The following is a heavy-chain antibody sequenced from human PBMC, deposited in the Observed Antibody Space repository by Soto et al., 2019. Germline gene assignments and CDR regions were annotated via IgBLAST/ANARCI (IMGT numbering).Heavy chain of an antibody. V-gene: IGHV3-30-3*01. Sequence: QVQLVESGGGVVQPGRSLRLSCAASGFTFSSYAMHWVRRAPGKGLEWVAVISYDGSNKYYADSVKGRFTISRDNSKNTLYLQMNSLRAEDTAVYYCARGRWMIDVDYWGQGTLVTVSS. D-gene: IGHD3-22*01. J-gene: IGHJ4*02. CDR2: ISYDGSNK. CDR1: GFTFSSYA. CDR3: ARGRWMIDVDY.